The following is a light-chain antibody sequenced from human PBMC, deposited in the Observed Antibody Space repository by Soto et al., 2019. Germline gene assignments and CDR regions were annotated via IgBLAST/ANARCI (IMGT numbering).Light chain of an antibody. CDR2: DAS. CDR1: QSVNIL. V-gene: IGKV3-11*01. CDR3: QQRSSGPLT. Sequence: EIVFKQSPPTLSVSPGERATLPCRASQSVNILLAWYQRKPCQAPRLLISDASNRATGIPARFSGSGSGTDFTRTISRLGPEDFAVYYCQQRSSGPLTFGGWTKVDI. J-gene: IGKJ4*01.